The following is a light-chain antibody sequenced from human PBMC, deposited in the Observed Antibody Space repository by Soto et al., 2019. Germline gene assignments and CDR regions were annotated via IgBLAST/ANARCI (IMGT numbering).Light chain of an antibody. J-gene: IGLJ1*01. V-gene: IGLV2-14*03. CDR3: SSYTTSNTRQIV. CDR1: SSDVGGYNY. CDR2: DVN. Sequence: QSVLTQPASVSGSPGQSITISCTGTSSDVGGYNYVSWYQHHPGKAPKLMIYDVNFRPAGVSNRFSGSKSGNTASLTISGLQPEDEADYYCSSYTTSNTRQIVVGTGTKLTVL.